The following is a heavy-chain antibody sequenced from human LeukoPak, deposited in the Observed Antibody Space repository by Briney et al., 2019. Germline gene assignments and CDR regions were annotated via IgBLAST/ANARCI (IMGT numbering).Heavy chain of an antibody. D-gene: IGHD3-22*01. CDR1: GFTFSNYA. CDR3: AKDPGDSSGYYLFPP. J-gene: IGHJ5*02. V-gene: IGHV3-23*01. Sequence: GGSLRLSCAASGFTFSNYAMSWVRQAPGKGLEWGSAISGSGGSTYHADSVKGRFTISRDNSKNTLYLQMNSLRAEDTAVYYCAKDPGDSSGYYLFPPWGQGTLVTVSS. CDR2: ISGSGGST.